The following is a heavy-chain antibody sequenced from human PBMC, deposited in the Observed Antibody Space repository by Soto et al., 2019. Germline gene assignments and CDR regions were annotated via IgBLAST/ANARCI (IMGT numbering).Heavy chain of an antibody. CDR2: IYHSGST. D-gene: IGHD6-13*01. CDR3: ARREPQQHQDY. Sequence: QVQLQESGPGLVKPSGTLSLTCAVSGVSISSSKWWSWVRQPPGKGLEWIGEIYHSGSTNYNPSLNSRVIISEHKPKNQFSLKLSSVTDEDTSVYHCARREPQQHQDYWGQGTLDTVSS. CDR1: GVSISSSKW. V-gene: IGHV4-4*02. J-gene: IGHJ4*02.